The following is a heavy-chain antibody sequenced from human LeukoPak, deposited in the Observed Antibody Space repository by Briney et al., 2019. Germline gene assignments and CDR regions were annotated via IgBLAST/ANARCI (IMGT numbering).Heavy chain of an antibody. V-gene: IGHV4-34*01. CDR3: ARQTVGASPFDY. CDR2: INHSGST. Sequence: KPSETLSLTCAVYGGSFSGYYWSWIRQPPGKGLEWIGEINHSGSTNYNPSLKSRVTISVDTSKNQFSLKLSSVTAADTAVYYCARQTVGASPFDYWGQGTLVTVSS. J-gene: IGHJ4*02. CDR1: GGSFSGYY. D-gene: IGHD1-26*01.